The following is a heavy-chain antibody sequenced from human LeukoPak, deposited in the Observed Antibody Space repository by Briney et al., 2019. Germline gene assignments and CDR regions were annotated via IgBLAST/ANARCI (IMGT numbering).Heavy chain of an antibody. J-gene: IGHJ4*02. CDR1: GGSISSYY. D-gene: IGHD3-3*01. V-gene: IGHV4-59*01. CDR3: ARGIPYYDFWSGLDY. Sequence: PSETLSLTCTVSGGSISSYYWIWIRQPPGKGLEWIGYIYYSGSTNYNPSLKSRVTISVDKSKNQFSLKLSSVTAADTAVYYCARGIPYYDFWSGLDYWGQGTLVTVSS. CDR2: IYYSGST.